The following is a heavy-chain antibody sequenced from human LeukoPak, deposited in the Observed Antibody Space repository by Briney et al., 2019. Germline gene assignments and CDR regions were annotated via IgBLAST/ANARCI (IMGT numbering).Heavy chain of an antibody. CDR1: GYTFTSYG. CDR2: ISAYNGNT. CDR3: ARQIAAAGEFDY. V-gene: IGHV1-18*01. J-gene: IGHJ4*02. D-gene: IGHD6-13*01. Sequence: ASVKVSCKASGYTFTSYGLSWVRQAPGQGLEWMGWISAYNGNTNYAQELQGRVIMTTDTSTTTAYMELRSLRSDDTAVYYCARQIAAAGEFDYWGQGTLVTVSS.